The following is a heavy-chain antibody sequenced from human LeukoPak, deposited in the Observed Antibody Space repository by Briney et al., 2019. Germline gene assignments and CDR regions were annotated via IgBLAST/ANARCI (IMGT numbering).Heavy chain of an antibody. J-gene: IGHJ4*02. Sequence: GGSLRLSCAASGFTFSSYTMNWVRQAPGMGLEWVLTISSGSHYIYYADSLKGRFTISRDNAKNSMYLHMNSLRAEDTAVYFCARGSLSSGSHYNDFWGQGTLVTVSS. CDR1: GFTFSSYT. CDR3: ARGSLSSGSHYNDF. CDR2: ISSGSHYI. D-gene: IGHD3-10*01. V-gene: IGHV3-21*01.